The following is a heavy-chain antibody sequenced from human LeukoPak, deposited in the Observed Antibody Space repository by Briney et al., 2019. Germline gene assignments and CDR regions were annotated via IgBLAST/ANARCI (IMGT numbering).Heavy chain of an antibody. CDR1: GYTFTSYY. Sequence: ASVKVSCKASGYTFTSYYMHWVRQAPGQGLEWMGIINPSGGSTSYAQKFQGRVTMTRDTSTSTVYMELSSLRSEDTAVYYCARVGVLFGTVGATHCYYMDVWGKGTTVTVSS. D-gene: IGHD1-26*01. J-gene: IGHJ6*03. V-gene: IGHV1-46*01. CDR3: ARVGVLFGTVGATHCYYMDV. CDR2: INPSGGST.